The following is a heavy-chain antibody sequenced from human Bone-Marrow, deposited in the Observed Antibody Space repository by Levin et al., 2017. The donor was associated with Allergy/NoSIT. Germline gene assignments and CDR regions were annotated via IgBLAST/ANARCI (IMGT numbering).Heavy chain of an antibody. CDR2: IYHSGST. CDR3: ASGERYNWNSSRGPLVY. Sequence: SQTLSLTCAVSGGSIRSGGYSWSWIRQPPGKGLEWIGYIYHSGSTYYNPSLKSRVTISVDRSKNQFSLKLSSVTAADTAVYYCASGERYNWNSSRGPLVYWGQGTLVTVSS. J-gene: IGHJ4*02. D-gene: IGHD1-7*01. CDR1: GGSIRSGGYS. V-gene: IGHV4-30-2*01.